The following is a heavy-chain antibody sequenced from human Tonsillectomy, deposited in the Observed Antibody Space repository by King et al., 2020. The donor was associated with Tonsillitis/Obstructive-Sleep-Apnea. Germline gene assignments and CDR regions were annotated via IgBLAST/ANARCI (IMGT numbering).Heavy chain of an antibody. D-gene: IGHD1-7*01. CDR3: AKVFLGWNYAFDI. CDR1: GFTFSSYG. Sequence: VQLVESGGGLVQPGGSLRLSCAASGFTFSSYGVTWVRQAPGKGLEWVSAITGRGDNTYYADSVKGRFTISRDNSKDTLYLHMNSLKAEDTAIYYCAKVFLGWNYAFDIWGQGTMVTVSP. V-gene: IGHV3-23*04. J-gene: IGHJ3*02. CDR2: ITGRGDNT.